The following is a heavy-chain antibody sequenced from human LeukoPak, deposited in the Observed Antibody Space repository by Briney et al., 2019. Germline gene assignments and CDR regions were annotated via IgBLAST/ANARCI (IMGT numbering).Heavy chain of an antibody. CDR1: GYTFTSYA. D-gene: IGHD6-13*01. CDR3: ASATRREKQQLNWFDP. Sequence: ASVKVSCKASGYTFTSYAMNWVRQAPGQGLEWMGWINTNTGNPTYAQGFTGRFVFSLDTSVSTAYLQISSLKAEDTAVYYCASATRREKQQLNWFDPWGQGTLVTVSS. V-gene: IGHV7-4-1*02. J-gene: IGHJ5*02. CDR2: INTNTGNP.